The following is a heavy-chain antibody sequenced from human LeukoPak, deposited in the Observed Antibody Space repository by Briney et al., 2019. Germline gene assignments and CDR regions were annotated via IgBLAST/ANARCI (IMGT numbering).Heavy chain of an antibody. D-gene: IGHD2-2*01. V-gene: IGHV4-61*02. CDR1: GGSISSGSYY. CDR3: ASSSPDYCSSTSCTRTGFSYYYYMDV. CDR2: IYTSGST. J-gene: IGHJ6*03. Sequence: SETLSLTCTVSGGSISSGSYYWSWIRQPAGKGLEWIGRIYTSGSTNYNPSLKSRVTISVDTPKNQFSLKLSSVTAADTAVYYCASSSPDYCSSTSCTRTGFSYYYYMDVWGKGTTVTVSS.